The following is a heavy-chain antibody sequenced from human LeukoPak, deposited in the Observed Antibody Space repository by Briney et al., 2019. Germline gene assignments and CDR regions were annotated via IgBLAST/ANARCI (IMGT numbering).Heavy chain of an antibody. CDR2: ISSKGVST. CDR1: GFTISLYA. J-gene: IGHJ4*02. Sequence: GGSLRLSCSASGFTISLYAMHWVRQAPGKGLEYVSGISSKGVSTYYADSVKGRFTISRDNSKDTMFLQMSSLRPEDTAVYYCVKGGQYSSSSHFEYWGQGTLVTVSS. D-gene: IGHD6-6*01. V-gene: IGHV3-64D*09. CDR3: VKGGQYSSSSHFEY.